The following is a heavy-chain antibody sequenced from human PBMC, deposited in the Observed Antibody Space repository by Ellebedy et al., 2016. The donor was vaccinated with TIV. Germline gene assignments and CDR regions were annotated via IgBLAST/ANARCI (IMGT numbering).Heavy chain of an antibody. CDR1: GGSISSSSYY. D-gene: IGHD2-15*01. V-gene: IGHV4-61*05. CDR3: ASADTPDAFYI. J-gene: IGHJ3*02. CDR2: IYYSGIT. Sequence: MPSETLSLTCTVSGGSISSSSYYWGWIRQPPGKGLEWIGYIYYSGITNYNPSPKSRVTISVDTSKNQFSLKLSSVTAADTAVYYCASADTPDAFYIWGQGTMVTVSS.